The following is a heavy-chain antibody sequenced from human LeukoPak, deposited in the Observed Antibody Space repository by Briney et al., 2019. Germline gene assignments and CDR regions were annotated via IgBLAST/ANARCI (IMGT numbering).Heavy chain of an antibody. CDR2: INHSGYT. Sequence: SQTLSLTHAVYGESPLSNYYWSWIRQTPGGALDWIGEINHSGYTNYNPSLKSRVTLSIDTSKNQFSLRLNSVTAADTAVYYCSRQVVGNDYWGQGTLVTVSS. CDR1: GESPLSNYY. CDR3: SRQVVGNDY. V-gene: IGHV4-34*01. D-gene: IGHD3-22*01. J-gene: IGHJ4*02.